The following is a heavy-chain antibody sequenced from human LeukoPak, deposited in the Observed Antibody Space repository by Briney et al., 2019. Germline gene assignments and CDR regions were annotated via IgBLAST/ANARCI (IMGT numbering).Heavy chain of an antibody. Sequence: SETLSLTCTVSGGSISSYYWSWIRQPPGKGLEWIGEINHSGSTNYNPSLKSRVTISVDTSKNQFSLKLSSVTAADTAVCYCAREVAGTDYWGQGTLVTVSS. V-gene: IGHV4-34*01. CDR2: INHSGST. J-gene: IGHJ4*02. CDR3: AREVAGTDY. CDR1: GGSISSYY. D-gene: IGHD6-19*01.